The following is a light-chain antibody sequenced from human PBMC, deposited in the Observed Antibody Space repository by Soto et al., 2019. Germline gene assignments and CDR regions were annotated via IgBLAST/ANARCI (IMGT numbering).Light chain of an antibody. CDR2: EGS. V-gene: IGLV2-23*01. Sequence: QSALTQPASESGSPGQSITIFCTGTSSDVGSYNLVSWYQQHPGKAPKLMIYEGSKRPSGVSNRFSGSKSGNTASLTISGLQDEDAADYYCCSYAGSSTFYVFGTGTKLTVL. CDR1: SSDVGSYNL. J-gene: IGLJ1*01. CDR3: CSYAGSSTFYV.